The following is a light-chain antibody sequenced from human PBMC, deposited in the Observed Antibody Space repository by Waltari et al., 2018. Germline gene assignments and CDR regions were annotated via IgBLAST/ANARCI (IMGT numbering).Light chain of an antibody. V-gene: IGKV2-28*01. CDR2: LGS. Sequence: DIVMTQSPLSLPVTPAEPASISCRSSQSLLNSTGYNYLDWYLKKQGQSPQLLIYLGSDRASGVPDMFSGSGSGTYFTMIISIVADEDVGVYYCMQALQSPWTFGQGTKVEIK. CDR3: MQALQSPWT. CDR1: QSLLNSTGYNY. J-gene: IGKJ1*01.